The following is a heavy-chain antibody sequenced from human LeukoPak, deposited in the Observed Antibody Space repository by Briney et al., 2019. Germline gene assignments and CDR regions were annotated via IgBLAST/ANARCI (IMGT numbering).Heavy chain of an antibody. Sequence: PGGSLRLSCAASGFTFSSYSMNWVRQAPGKGLEWVSYISSSSTIYYADSVKGRFTISRDNAKNSLYLQMNSLRAEDTAVYYCTREEVNYYYYMDVWGKGTTVTVSS. D-gene: IGHD2-21*01. CDR2: ISSSSTI. CDR1: GFTFSSYS. CDR3: TREEVNYYYYMDV. J-gene: IGHJ6*03. V-gene: IGHV3-48*04.